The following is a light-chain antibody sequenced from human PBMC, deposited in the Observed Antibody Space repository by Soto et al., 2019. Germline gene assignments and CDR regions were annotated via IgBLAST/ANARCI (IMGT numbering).Light chain of an antibody. CDR1: SSDVGGYNY. V-gene: IGLV2-14*01. J-gene: IGLJ1*01. Sequence: LTQPASVSGSPGQSITISCTGTSSDVGGYNYVSWYQQHPGKAPKLMIYEVTNRPSGVSNRFSGSKSGNTASLTISGLQAEDEADYYCSSYTSSSPYVFGTGTKVTVL. CDR2: EVT. CDR3: SSYTSSSPYV.